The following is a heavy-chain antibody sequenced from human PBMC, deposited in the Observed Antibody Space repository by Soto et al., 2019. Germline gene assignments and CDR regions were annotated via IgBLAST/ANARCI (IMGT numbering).Heavy chain of an antibody. CDR3: ARGKPYYDFWSGYYYYYYYYGMDV. J-gene: IGHJ6*02. D-gene: IGHD3-3*01. CDR2: INHSGST. CDR1: GGSFSGYY. Sequence: SETLSLTYAVYGGSFSGYYWSWIRQPPGKGLEWIGEINHSGSTNYNPSLKSRVTISVDTSKNQFSLKLSSVTAADTAVYYCARGKPYYDFWSGYYYYYYYYGMDVWGQGTTVTVSS. V-gene: IGHV4-34*01.